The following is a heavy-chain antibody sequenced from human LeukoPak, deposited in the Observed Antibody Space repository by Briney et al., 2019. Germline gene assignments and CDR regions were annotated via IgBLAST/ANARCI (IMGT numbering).Heavy chain of an antibody. J-gene: IGHJ6*03. CDR2: IPSSGSYK. Sequence: GGSLRLSCAASGFTFSSYSMNWVRQAPGKGLEWVSYIPSSGSYKYHADSVKGRFTISRDNAEKSLYLPMNSLRAEDTAVYYCARAPSPNYYMDVWGKGTTVTVSS. V-gene: IGHV3-21*01. CDR1: GFTFSSYS. CDR3: ARAPSPNYYMDV.